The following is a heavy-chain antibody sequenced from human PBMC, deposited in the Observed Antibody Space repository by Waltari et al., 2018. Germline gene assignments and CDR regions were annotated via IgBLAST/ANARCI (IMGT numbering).Heavy chain of an antibody. CDR2: IYTSGST. Sequence: QVQLQESGPGLVKPSQTLSLTCTVSGGSISSGSYYWSWIRQPAGKGLEWIGRIYTSGSTNYNPSLKSRVTISVDTSKNQFSLKLSSVTAADTAVYYCARGIDYSSIDYWGQGTLVTVSS. J-gene: IGHJ4*02. V-gene: IGHV4-61*02. CDR3: ARGIDYSSIDY. CDR1: GGSISSGSYY. D-gene: IGHD6-13*01.